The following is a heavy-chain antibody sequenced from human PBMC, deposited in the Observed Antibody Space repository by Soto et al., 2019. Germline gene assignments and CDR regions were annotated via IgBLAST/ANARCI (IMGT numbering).Heavy chain of an antibody. D-gene: IGHD2-8*01. Sequence: GGSLRLSCAASGFTFSSYGMHWVRQAPGKGLEWVAVISYDGSNKYYADSVKGRFTISRDNSKNTLYLQMNSLRAEDTAVYYCAKDAIGVYFDYWGQGTLVTVSS. V-gene: IGHV3-30*18. J-gene: IGHJ4*02. CDR1: GFTFSSYG. CDR3: AKDAIGVYFDY. CDR2: ISYDGSNK.